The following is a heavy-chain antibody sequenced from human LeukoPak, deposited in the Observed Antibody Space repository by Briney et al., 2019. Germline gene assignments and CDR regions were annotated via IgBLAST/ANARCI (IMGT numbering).Heavy chain of an antibody. D-gene: IGHD3-3*01. CDR3: ASAWSGYGPLDY. CDR2: ISSSSSNI. CDR1: GFTFSSYS. V-gene: IGHV3-48*04. J-gene: IGHJ4*02. Sequence: GGSLRLSCAASGFTFSSYSMRWVRQAPGKGLEWVSYISSSSSNIYYADSVKGRFTISRDNAKNSLYLQMNSLRAEDTAVYYCASAWSGYGPLDYWGQGTLVTVSS.